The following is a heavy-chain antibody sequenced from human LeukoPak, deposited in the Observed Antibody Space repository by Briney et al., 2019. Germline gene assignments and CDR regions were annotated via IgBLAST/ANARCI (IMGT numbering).Heavy chain of an antibody. Sequence: GGSLRLSCAASGFTFSSYEMNWVRQAPGKGLEWVSYISSSGSTIYYADSVKGRFTISRDNAKNALYLQMNSLRAEDTAFYYCTRGRYELPDWGQGTLVTVSS. CDR3: TRGRYELPD. CDR1: GFTFSSYE. V-gene: IGHV3-48*03. J-gene: IGHJ4*02. CDR2: ISSSGSTI. D-gene: IGHD4-23*01.